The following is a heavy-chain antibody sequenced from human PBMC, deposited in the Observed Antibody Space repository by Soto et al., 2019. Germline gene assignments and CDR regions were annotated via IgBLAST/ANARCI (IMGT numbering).Heavy chain of an antibody. CDR2: IIPIFGTA. J-gene: IGHJ3*02. CDR3: ARVASSLSNYYDSSGYSVYAFDI. Sequence: SVKVSCKASGGTFSSYAISWVRQAPGQGLEWMGGIIPIFGTANYAQKFQGRVTITADESTSTAYMELSSLRSEDTAVYYCARVASSLSNYYDSSGYSVYAFDIWGQGTMVTVSS. V-gene: IGHV1-69*13. CDR1: GGTFSSYA. D-gene: IGHD3-22*01.